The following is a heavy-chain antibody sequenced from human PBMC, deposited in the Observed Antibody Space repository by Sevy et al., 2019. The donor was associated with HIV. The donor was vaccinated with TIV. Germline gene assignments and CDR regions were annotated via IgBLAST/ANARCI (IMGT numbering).Heavy chain of an antibody. CDR3: ARDLASSGNGLDV. J-gene: IGHJ6*02. CDR2: ISYDINNK. CDR1: GFTFFAYT. D-gene: IGHD3-3*02. Sequence: GESLKISCAASGFTFFAYTMHWVRQAPGKGLEWVALISYDINNKYYADSVKGRFTISRDNSKNTLYLQMNSLRPEDTAVYYCARDLASSGNGLDVWGQGTTVTFSS. V-gene: IGHV3-30-3*01.